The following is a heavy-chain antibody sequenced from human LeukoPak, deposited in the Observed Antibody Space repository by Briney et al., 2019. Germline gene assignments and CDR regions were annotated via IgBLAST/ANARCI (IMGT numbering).Heavy chain of an antibody. J-gene: IGHJ3*02. CDR2: IYYSGST. Sequence: PSQTLSLTCTVSGGSISSGDYYWSWIRQPPGKGLEWIGYIYYSGSTYYNPSLKSRVTISVDTSKNQFSLKLSSVTAADTAVYYCVRELLWFGVNDAFDIWGQGTMVTVSS. CDR3: VRELLWFGVNDAFDI. CDR1: GGSISSGDYY. V-gene: IGHV4-30-4*08. D-gene: IGHD3-10*01.